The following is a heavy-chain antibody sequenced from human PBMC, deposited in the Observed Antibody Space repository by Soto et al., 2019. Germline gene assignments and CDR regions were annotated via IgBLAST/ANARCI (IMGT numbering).Heavy chain of an antibody. CDR3: ARGTLV. CDR1: GYTFASYY. J-gene: IGHJ4*02. V-gene: IGHV1-46*01. Sequence: ASVKVSCKASGYTFASYYMHWVRQAPGQGLEWMGMINPSGGSTTYTQKFQGRVTMTRDTSTKQLSLKLSSVTAADTAVYYCARGTLVWGQGTLVTVSS. D-gene: IGHD2-2*01. CDR2: INPSGGST.